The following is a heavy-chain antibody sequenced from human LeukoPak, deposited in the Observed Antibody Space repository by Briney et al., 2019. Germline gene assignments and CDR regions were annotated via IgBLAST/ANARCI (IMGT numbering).Heavy chain of an antibody. CDR2: IKNKTNGGTT. CDR3: ARGSCSSTNCYQGPFDF. V-gene: IGHV3-15*01. J-gene: IGHJ4*02. D-gene: IGHD2-2*01. CDR1: GFTFSSAW. Sequence: PGGSLRLSCAASGFTFSSAWMTWVRQAPGKGLEWVGHIKNKTNGGTTDYAAPVKGRFIISRDDSKNTLYLQMNSLRTEDTAVYYCARGSCSSTNCYQGPFDFWGQGTLVTVSS.